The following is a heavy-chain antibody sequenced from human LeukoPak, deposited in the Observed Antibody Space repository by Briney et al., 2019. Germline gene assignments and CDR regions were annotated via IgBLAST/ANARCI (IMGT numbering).Heavy chain of an antibody. V-gene: IGHV3-23*01. CDR3: ARGTPTGYGTSWFDY. CDR2: ISGSGGNT. Sequence: GGSLRLSCAASGFTFSNYAMGWVRQAPGKGLEWVSVISGSGGNTFYADSVKGRFTNSRDNSKSTLYLQMNSLRAEDTAVFYCARGTPTGYGTSWFDYWGQGTLVTVSS. CDR1: GFTFSNYA. D-gene: IGHD6-13*01. J-gene: IGHJ4*02.